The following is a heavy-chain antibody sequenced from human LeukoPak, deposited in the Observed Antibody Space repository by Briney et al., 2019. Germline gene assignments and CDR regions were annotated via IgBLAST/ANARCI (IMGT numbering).Heavy chain of an antibody. J-gene: IGHJ4*02. D-gene: IGHD2-21*01. CDR3: ARIGLGLWDY. V-gene: IGHV3-48*03. CDR2: ISSSGSTI. Sequence: PGGSLRLSCAASGFAFSSYEMNWVRQAPGKGLEWVSYISSSGSTIYYADSVKGRFTISRDNAKNSLYLQMNSLRAEDTAVYYCARIGLGLWDYWGQGTLVTVSS. CDR1: GFAFSSYE.